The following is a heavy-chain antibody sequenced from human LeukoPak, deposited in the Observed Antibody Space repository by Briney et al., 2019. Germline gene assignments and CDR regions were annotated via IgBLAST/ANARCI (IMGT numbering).Heavy chain of an antibody. CDR2: IYYSGST. J-gene: IGHJ4*02. D-gene: IGHD1-26*01. CDR1: GGSISTYY. Sequence: SETLSLTCTISGGSISTYYWSWIRQPPGKGLEWIGYIYYSGSTNYNPSLMSRLTISVDTSKNQFSLKLSSVTAADTAVYYCARLGEWAAVDFWGQGTLVTVSS. V-gene: IGHV4-59*08. CDR3: ARLGEWAAVDF.